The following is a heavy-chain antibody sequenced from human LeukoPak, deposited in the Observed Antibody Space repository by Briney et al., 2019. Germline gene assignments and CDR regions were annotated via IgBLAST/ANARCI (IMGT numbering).Heavy chain of an antibody. D-gene: IGHD3-10*01. V-gene: IGHV4-39*01. J-gene: IGHJ3*02. CDR2: IFYSGTT. CDR1: SDSITSSAYS. CDR3: ARMDYYGSGSPYAFDI. Sequence: SETLSLTCTVSSDSITSSAYSWGWIRQPPGKGLEWIGNIFYSGTTYYSPSLKSRVTISVDTSKNQFSLKLSSVTAADTAVYYCARMDYYGSGSPYAFDIWGQGTMVTVSS.